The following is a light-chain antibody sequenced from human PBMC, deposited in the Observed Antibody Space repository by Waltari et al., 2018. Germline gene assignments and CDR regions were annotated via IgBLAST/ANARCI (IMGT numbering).Light chain of an antibody. J-gene: IGKJ1*01. CDR3: QKSSSTPPWT. CDR1: QSISIY. CDR2: AAS. V-gene: IGKV1-39*01. Sequence: DIQMTQSPSSLSASVGDGVTITCRASQSISIYLNWYQQKPGKAPNLLIYAASTLHSGVPSRYSGSGSGTEFTLTISSLQSEDFATYYCQKSSSTPPWTFGQGTKVEIK.